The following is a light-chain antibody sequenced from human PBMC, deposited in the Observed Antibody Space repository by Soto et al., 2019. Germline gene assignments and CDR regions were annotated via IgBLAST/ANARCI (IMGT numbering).Light chain of an antibody. CDR1: QSVSSSY. CDR3: QQYSSSPLT. J-gene: IGKJ4*01. Sequence: IVLTQSPGTLSLSPGERATLSCRASQSVSSSYLAWYQQKPGQAPRLLIYGASSRATGIPDRFSGGGSGTDFTLTITRLEPEDFAVYYCQQYSSSPLTFGGGTKVDIK. V-gene: IGKV3-20*01. CDR2: GAS.